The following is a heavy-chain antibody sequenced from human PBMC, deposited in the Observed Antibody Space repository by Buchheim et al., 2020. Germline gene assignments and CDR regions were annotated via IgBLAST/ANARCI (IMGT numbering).Heavy chain of an antibody. V-gene: IGHV1-3*04. Sequence: QVQLVQSGAEEKKPGASVKVSCKASGYTFTRYAMHWVRQAPGQGLEWMGWINTDNGNTKYSQKFQGRVTIIRDTSATTAYMELSSLRSEDTALYYCATEETYGYGSGGLGYWGQGTL. D-gene: IGHD5-18*01. J-gene: IGHJ4*02. CDR1: GYTFTRYA. CDR3: ATEETYGYGSGGLGY. CDR2: INTDNGNT.